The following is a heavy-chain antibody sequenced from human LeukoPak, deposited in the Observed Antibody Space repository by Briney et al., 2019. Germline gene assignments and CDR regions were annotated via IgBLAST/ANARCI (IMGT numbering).Heavy chain of an antibody. D-gene: IGHD3-10*01. CDR3: ARGQWEVRGIIITQLDY. J-gene: IGHJ4*02. CDR2: SKHSGGT. CDR1: GGSFSGYY. V-gene: IGHV4-34*01. Sequence: SETLSLTCAVYGGSFSGYYWSWIRQPPGRGLEWIGESKHSGGTNYNPSLKSRVTISVDTSKKQFSLTLTSVTAADTAVYYCARGQWEVRGIIITQLDYWGQGTLVTVSS.